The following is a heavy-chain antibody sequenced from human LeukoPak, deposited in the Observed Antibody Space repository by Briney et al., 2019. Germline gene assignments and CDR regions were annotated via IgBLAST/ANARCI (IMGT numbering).Heavy chain of an antibody. CDR3: ARRIAVAGSPVYYFDY. D-gene: IGHD6-19*01. CDR2: INPKSGVT. Sequence: GASVTVSFKSSAYTLIFYYMHWVRQAPGQGLEWMGWINPKSGVTNYAQKFQGRSTMTWDTSINTTFMELSRLRSDDTAVYYCARRIAVAGSPVYYFDYWGQGTLVTVSS. CDR1: AYTLIFYY. V-gene: IGHV1-2*02. J-gene: IGHJ4*02.